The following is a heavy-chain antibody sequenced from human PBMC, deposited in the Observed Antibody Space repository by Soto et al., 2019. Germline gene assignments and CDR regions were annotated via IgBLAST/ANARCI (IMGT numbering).Heavy chain of an antibody. V-gene: IGHV3-66*01. CDR2: IYSGGST. Sequence: EVQLVESGGGLVQPGGSLRLSCAASGFTVSSNYMSWVRRAPGKGLEWVSVIYSGGSTYYADSVKGRFTISRDNSKNTLYLQMNSLRAEDTAVYYCASRHGYSYSDYWGQGTLVTVSS. CDR1: GFTVSSNY. D-gene: IGHD5-18*01. CDR3: ASRHGYSYSDY. J-gene: IGHJ4*02.